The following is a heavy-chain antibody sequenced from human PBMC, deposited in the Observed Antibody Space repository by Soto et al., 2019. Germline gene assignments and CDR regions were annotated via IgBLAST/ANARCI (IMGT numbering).Heavy chain of an antibody. CDR3: ASFIGPAAPIDY. CDR1: GGSISSSSYY. D-gene: IGHD2-2*01. J-gene: IGHJ4*02. Sequence: SETLSLTRTVSGGSISSSSYYWGWVRQPPGKGLEWIGSIYYSGSTYYNPSLKSRVTISVDTSKNQFSLKLSSVTAADTAVYYCASFIGPAAPIDYWGQGTLVTVSS. V-gene: IGHV4-39*01. CDR2: IYYSGST.